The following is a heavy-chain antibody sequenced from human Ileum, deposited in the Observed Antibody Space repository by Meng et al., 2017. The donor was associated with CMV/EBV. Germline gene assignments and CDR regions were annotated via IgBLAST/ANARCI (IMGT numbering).Heavy chain of an antibody. J-gene: IGHJ4*02. V-gene: IGHV4-34*01. Sequence: QVHRQQWGAGLLKPSETLTLTCAVYGESFSHYYWTWIRQPPGKGLEWIGEIYRDGTTNYDPSLKSRVSISEDTSKNQFSLKLTSVTAADTAVYYCARSTKADCWEVLTYWGQGTLVTVSS. CDR1: GESFSHYY. D-gene: IGHD2-21*02. CDR2: IYRDGTT. CDR3: ARSTKADCWEVLTY.